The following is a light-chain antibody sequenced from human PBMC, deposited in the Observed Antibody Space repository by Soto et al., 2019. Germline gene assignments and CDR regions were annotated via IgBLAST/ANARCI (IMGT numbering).Light chain of an antibody. CDR3: QSYDISLSGYWV. CDR2: AND. Sequence: QAVVTQPPSVSGAPGQRVTISCTGSSSNIGAGYDVNWYQQLPGTAPKLLIYANDNRPSGVPDRFSGSKSATSASLAITGLQAEDEADYYCQSYDISLSGYWVFGGGTKVTVL. J-gene: IGLJ3*02. CDR1: SSNIGAGYD. V-gene: IGLV1-40*01.